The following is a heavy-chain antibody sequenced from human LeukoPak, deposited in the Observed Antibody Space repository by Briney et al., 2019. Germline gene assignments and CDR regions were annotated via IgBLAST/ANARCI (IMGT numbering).Heavy chain of an antibody. CDR2: TKQDGSEK. Sequence: GGSLRLSCAASGFTFSSYWMSWVRQAPGKGLEWVANTKQDGSEKYYVDSVKGRFTISRDNAKNSLYLQMNSLRAEDTAVYYCARLKFPYYDFWSGPPGYWGQGTLVTVSS. V-gene: IGHV3-7*01. CDR3: ARLKFPYYDFWSGPPGY. D-gene: IGHD3-3*01. CDR1: GFTFSSYW. J-gene: IGHJ4*02.